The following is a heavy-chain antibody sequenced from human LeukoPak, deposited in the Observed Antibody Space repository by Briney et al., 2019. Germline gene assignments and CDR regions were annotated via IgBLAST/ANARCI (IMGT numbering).Heavy chain of an antibody. J-gene: IGHJ3*02. CDR2: ISYDGSNK. D-gene: IGHD3-16*02. CDR3: ARGLRLGQLSCLPAFDI. V-gene: IGHV3-30*04. Sequence: GSLRLSCAASGLTFSSYAMHWVRQAPGKGLEWVAVISYDGSNKYYADSVKGRFTISRDNSKNTLYLQMNSLRAEDTAVYYCARGLRLGQLSCLPAFDIWGQGTMVTVSS. CDR1: GLTFSSYA.